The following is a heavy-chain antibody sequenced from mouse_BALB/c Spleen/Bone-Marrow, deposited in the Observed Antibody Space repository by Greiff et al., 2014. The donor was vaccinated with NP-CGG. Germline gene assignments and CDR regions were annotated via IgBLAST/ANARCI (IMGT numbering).Heavy chain of an antibody. CDR1: GNTFSTYW. CDR3: ARLITTGGFAY. Sequence: VQLQQSGAELMKPGASVKISCKATGNTFSTYWIEWVKQRPGHGLEWIGEILPGSGTTNYNEKFKGKATFTADTSSNTAYMQLSSLTSEDSAVYYCARLITTGGFAYWGQGTLVTVSA. CDR2: ILPGSGTT. V-gene: IGHV1-9*01. J-gene: IGHJ3*01. D-gene: IGHD2-4*01.